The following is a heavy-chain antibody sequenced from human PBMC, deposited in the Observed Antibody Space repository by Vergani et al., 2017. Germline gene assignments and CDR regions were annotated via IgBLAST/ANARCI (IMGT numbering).Heavy chain of an antibody. D-gene: IGHD5-12*01. V-gene: IGHV3-30*18. Sequence: QVQLVESGGGVVQPGRSLRLSCAASGFTFSSHGVHWVRQAPGKGLEWVAVISYDGSNKYYADSVKGRFTISRDNSKNTLYLQMNSLRAEDTAVYYCAKANPRNSGYDYLYYYHAMDVWGQGTTVTVSS. CDR3: AKANPRNSGYDYLYYYHAMDV. J-gene: IGHJ6*02. CDR1: GFTFSSHG. CDR2: ISYDGSNK.